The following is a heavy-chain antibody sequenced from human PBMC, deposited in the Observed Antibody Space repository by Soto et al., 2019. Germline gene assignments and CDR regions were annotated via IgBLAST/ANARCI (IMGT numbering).Heavy chain of an antibody. V-gene: IGHV4-39*01. CDR3: AESLNDIKHFDY. J-gene: IGHJ4*02. D-gene: IGHD3-9*01. Sequence: PSETLSLTCTVSGGSISSSSYYWGWIRQPPGKGLEWIGSIYYSGSTYYNPSLKSRVTISVDTSKNQFSLKLSSVTAADTAVYYCAESLNDIKHFDYWGQGTLVTVSS. CDR1: GGSISSSSYY. CDR2: IYYSGST.